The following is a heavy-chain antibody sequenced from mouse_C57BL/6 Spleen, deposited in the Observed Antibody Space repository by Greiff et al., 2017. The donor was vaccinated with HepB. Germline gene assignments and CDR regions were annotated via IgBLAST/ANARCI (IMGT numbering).Heavy chain of an antibody. CDR3: AREKPYYDYDVNAMDY. CDR2: INPGSGGT. CDR1: GYAFTNYL. J-gene: IGHJ4*01. Sequence: VQVVESGAELVRPGTSVKVSCKASGYAFTNYLIEWVKQRPGQGLEWIGVINPGSGGTNYNEKFKGKATLTADKSSSTAYMQLSSLTSEDSAVYFCAREKPYYDYDVNAMDYWGQGTSVTVSS. V-gene: IGHV1-54*01. D-gene: IGHD2-4*01.